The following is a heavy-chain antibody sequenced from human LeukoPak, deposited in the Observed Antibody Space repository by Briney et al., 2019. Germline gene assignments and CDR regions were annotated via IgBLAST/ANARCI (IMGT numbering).Heavy chain of an antibody. CDR3: ARGRPYSGGYHLDY. D-gene: IGHD1-26*01. Sequence: SETLSLTCTISGDSTSSDRYYGGWVRQPPGKGLEWIGNIYYSGSTYYNPSLKSRVTMSVDTSKNQFFLKQNSVTAADTAVYYCARGRPYSGGYHLDYWGQGTLVTVSP. V-gene: IGHV4-39*01. J-gene: IGHJ4*02. CDR2: IYYSGST. CDR1: GDSTSSDRYY.